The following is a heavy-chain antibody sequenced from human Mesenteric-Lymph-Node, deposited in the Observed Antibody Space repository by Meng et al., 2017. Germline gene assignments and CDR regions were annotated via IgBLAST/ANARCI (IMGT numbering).Heavy chain of an antibody. CDR1: RGSTTSTSYY. V-gene: IGHV4-39*01. Sequence: QLPLQESGPGLWEPSENLSLPGNVSRGSTTSTSYYWDWIRQSPAKGLEWSGTIGYSGTIVYNPSLSSRVTMTLDTSKNQFALKLSSVTAPDTAVYYCARRVHDGSGHHYFDYWGQGTLVTASS. CDR3: ARRVHDGSGHHYFDY. D-gene: IGHD3-22*01. J-gene: IGHJ4*02. CDR2: IGYSGTI.